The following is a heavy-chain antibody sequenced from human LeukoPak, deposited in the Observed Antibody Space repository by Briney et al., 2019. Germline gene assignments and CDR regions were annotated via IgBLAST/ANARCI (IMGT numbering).Heavy chain of an antibody. D-gene: IGHD6-13*01. Sequence: GESLKISCKGSGYSFTSYWIGWVRQMPGKGLEWIGIIYPGDSDTRYSPSFQGQVTISADKSISTAYLQWSSLKASDTAMYYCARRLAAAGTYDAFDIWGQGTMVTVSS. V-gene: IGHV5-51*01. J-gene: IGHJ3*02. CDR1: GYSFTSYW. CDR3: ARRLAAAGTYDAFDI. CDR2: IYPGDSDT.